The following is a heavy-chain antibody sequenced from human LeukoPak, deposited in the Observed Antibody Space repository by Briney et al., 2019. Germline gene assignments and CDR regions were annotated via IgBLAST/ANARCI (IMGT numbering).Heavy chain of an antibody. CDR2: MNPNSGNT. Sequence: GASVKVSCKASGYTFTSYDINWVRQATGQGLEWMGWMNPNSGNTGYAQKFQGRVTMTRNTSISTAYMELSSLRSEDTAVYYCARAGYSSGWYGPGYYYYYMDVWGKGTTVTVSS. CDR1: GYTFTSYD. V-gene: IGHV1-8*01. J-gene: IGHJ6*03. CDR3: ARAGYSSGWYGPGYYYYYMDV. D-gene: IGHD6-19*01.